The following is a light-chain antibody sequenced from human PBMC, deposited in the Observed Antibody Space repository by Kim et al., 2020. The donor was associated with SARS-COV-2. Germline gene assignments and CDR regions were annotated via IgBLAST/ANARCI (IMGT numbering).Light chain of an antibody. Sequence: SYELTQPPSVSVSPGQTASITCSGDKLGDKYACWYQQKPGQSPVLVIYQDSKRPSGIPERFSGSNSGNTATLTISGTQAMDEADYYCQAWDSSTKVVFVGGTQLTVL. V-gene: IGLV3-1*01. CDR3: QAWDSSTKVV. J-gene: IGLJ2*01. CDR2: QDS. CDR1: KLGDKY.